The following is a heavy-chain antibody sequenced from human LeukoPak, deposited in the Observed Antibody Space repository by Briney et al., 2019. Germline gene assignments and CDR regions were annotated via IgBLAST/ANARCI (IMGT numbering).Heavy chain of an antibody. CDR3: ARDGGYWPNNWFDP. Sequence: SETLSLTCTVSGGSISSSSYYWGWIRQSPEKGLEWIGSIYYSGSTYYNPSLKSRVTISVDKSKNQFSLKLSSVTAADTAVYYCARDGGYWPNNWFDPWGQGTLVTVSS. D-gene: IGHD5-12*01. V-gene: IGHV4-39*02. CDR1: GGSISSSSYY. CDR2: IYYSGST. J-gene: IGHJ5*02.